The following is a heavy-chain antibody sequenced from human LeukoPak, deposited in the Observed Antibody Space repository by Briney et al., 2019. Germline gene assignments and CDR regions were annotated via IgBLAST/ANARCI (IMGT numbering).Heavy chain of an antibody. D-gene: IGHD3-22*01. V-gene: IGHV1-58*02. CDR3: AADPYYYDSSGSFFDY. Sequence: SVKVSCKASGFTFTSSAMQWVRQARGQRLEWIGWIVVGSGNTNYAQKFQERVTITRDMSTSTAYMELSSLRSEDTAVYYCAADPYYYDSSGSFFDYWGRGTLVTVSS. CDR1: GFTFTSSA. CDR2: IVVGSGNT. J-gene: IGHJ4*02.